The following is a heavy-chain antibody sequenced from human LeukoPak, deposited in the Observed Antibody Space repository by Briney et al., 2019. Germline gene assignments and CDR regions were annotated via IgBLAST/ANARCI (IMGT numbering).Heavy chain of an antibody. D-gene: IGHD4-23*01. CDR2: IYSGGST. Sequence: GGSLRLSCAASGFIVSSNYMSWVRQAPGKGVEWVSVIYSGGSTYYADSVKGRFTISRDNSKNTLYLQMNSLRAEDTAVYYCARATVVTPEAFDIWGQGTMVTVSS. J-gene: IGHJ3*02. CDR1: GFIVSSNY. CDR3: ARATVVTPEAFDI. V-gene: IGHV3-53*01.